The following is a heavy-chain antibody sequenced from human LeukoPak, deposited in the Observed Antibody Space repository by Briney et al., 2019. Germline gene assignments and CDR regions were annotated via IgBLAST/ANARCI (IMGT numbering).Heavy chain of an antibody. D-gene: IGHD1-26*01. V-gene: IGHV1-8*03. CDR1: GYTFTSYY. CDR3: ARGRGGSYLDAL. J-gene: IGHJ4*02. CDR2: MNPNSGNT. Sequence: ASVKVSCKASGYTFTSYYMHWVRQAPGQGLEWMGWMNPNSGNTGYAQKFQGRVTITRNTSISTAYMELSSLRSEDTAVYYCARGRGGSYLDALWGQGTLVTVSS.